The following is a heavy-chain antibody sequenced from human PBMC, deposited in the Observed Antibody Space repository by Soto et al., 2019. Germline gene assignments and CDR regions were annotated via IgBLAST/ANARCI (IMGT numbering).Heavy chain of an antibody. D-gene: IGHD6-13*01. CDR1: GGSISNYY. V-gene: IGHV4-59*01. J-gene: IGHJ6*03. CDR3: ARVRAAASTVRADYYYYMDV. Sequence: SETLSLTCTVSGGSISNYYWSCIRQHPGKGLEWIGYIYYSGSTNYNPSLKSRVTISVDTSKNQFSLKLSSVTAADTAVYYCARVRAAASTVRADYYYYMDVWGKGTTVTVSS. CDR2: IYYSGST.